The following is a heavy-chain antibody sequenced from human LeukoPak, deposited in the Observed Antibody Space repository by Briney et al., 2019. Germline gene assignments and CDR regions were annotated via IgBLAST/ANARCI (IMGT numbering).Heavy chain of an antibody. Sequence: GGSLRLSCAASGFTFSNYWMHWVRQAPGKGLVWVSRINSDGSSTTYADSVKGRYTISRDNAKNTLYLQMNSLRAEDTAVYYCARDPHGYWWFDPWGQGTLVTVSS. D-gene: IGHD5-18*01. V-gene: IGHV3-74*03. CDR1: GFTFSNYW. J-gene: IGHJ5*02. CDR2: INSDGSST. CDR3: ARDPHGYWWFDP.